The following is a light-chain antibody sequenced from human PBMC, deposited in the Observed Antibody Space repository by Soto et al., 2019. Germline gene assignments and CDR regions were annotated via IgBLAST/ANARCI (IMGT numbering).Light chain of an antibody. Sequence: DIQMTQSPSSLSASVGDRVTITFRASQSISSYLNWYQQKPGKAPKLLIYAASSLQRVVPSRFSGSGSGTDFTLTISSMQPEYFATYYCKQSYSTPPYTFGQGTKLEIK. V-gene: IGKV1-39*01. J-gene: IGKJ2*01. CDR2: AAS. CDR1: QSISSY. CDR3: KQSYSTPPYT.